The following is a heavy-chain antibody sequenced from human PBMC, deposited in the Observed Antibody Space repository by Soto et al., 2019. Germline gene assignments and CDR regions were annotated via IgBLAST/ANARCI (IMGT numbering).Heavy chain of an antibody. D-gene: IGHD6-13*01. CDR1: AFTFSSYG. V-gene: IGHV3-30*18. Sequence: QVQLVESGGGVVQPGRSLRLSCAASAFTFSSYGMHWFRQAPGKGLEWVAVISYDGSNKYYTESVKGRFTISRDNAKNTLYLQMISLRAEDTAVYFCAKETTLYSSSWYLSGMDVWGQGTTVTVSS. CDR2: ISYDGSNK. J-gene: IGHJ6*02. CDR3: AKETTLYSSSWYLSGMDV.